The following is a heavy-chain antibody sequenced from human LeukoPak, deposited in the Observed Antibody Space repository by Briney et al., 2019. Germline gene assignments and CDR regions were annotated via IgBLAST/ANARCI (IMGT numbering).Heavy chain of an antibody. CDR1: GFTDSTNY. CDR3: ARVSYDSSGYYFDY. J-gene: IGHJ4*02. D-gene: IGHD3-22*01. V-gene: IGHV3-53*01. CDR2: IYSGGST. Sequence: PGGTLRIFCAAYGFTDSTNYMDWVRQAPGMRLEWDSVIYSGGSTDYADSVKGRFTISRDNSKNTLYLQMNSLRAEDTAVYYCARVSYDSSGYYFDYWGQGTLVTVSS.